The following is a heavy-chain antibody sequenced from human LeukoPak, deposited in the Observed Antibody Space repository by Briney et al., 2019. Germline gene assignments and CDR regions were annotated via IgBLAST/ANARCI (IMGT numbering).Heavy chain of an antibody. Sequence: PSETLSLTCTVSGGSISSGGYFWSWIRQHPGKGLEWIGYIYYSGSTNYNPSLKSRVTISLDTSKNQFSLGLTSVTAADTAVYYCARGTSILTAFDIWGQGTMVTVSS. V-gene: IGHV4-31*03. D-gene: IGHD2-2*01. J-gene: IGHJ3*02. CDR1: GGSISSGGYF. CDR3: ARGTSILTAFDI. CDR2: IYYSGST.